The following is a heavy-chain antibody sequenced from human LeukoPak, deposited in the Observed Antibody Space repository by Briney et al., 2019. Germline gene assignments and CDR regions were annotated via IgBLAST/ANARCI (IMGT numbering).Heavy chain of an antibody. V-gene: IGHV1-18*01. CDR2: ISAYNGNT. J-gene: IGHJ6*02. CDR1: GYTFTSYG. CDR3: ARDCSRTSCYWTNYYYYYGMDV. D-gene: IGHD2-2*01. Sequence: GASVKVSCKASGYTFTSYGISWVRQAPGQGLEWMGWISAYNGNTNYAQKLQGRVTMTTDTSTSTAYMELRSLRSDDTAVYYCARDCSRTSCYWTNYYYYYGMDVWGQGTTVTVSS.